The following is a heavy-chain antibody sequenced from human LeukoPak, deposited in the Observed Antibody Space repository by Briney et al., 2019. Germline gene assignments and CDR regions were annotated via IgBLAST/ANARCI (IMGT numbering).Heavy chain of an antibody. V-gene: IGHV4-4*07. CDR1: GGSISSYY. CDR3: ARSSEYYYDSSGYYYDY. Sequence: SETLSLTCTVSGGSISSYYWSWIRQPAGKGLEWIGRIYTSGSTNYNPSLKSRVTISVDTSKNQFSLKLSSVTAADTAVYYCARSSEYYYDSSGYYYDYWGQGTLVTVSS. D-gene: IGHD3-22*01. CDR2: IYTSGST. J-gene: IGHJ4*02.